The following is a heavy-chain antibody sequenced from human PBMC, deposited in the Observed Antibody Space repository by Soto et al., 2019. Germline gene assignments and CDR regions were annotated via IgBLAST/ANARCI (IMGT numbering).Heavy chain of an antibody. V-gene: IGHV3-30-3*01. CDR2: ISYEGSNK. D-gene: IGHD4-4*01. Sequence: GGSLRLSCAASGFTFSSYAMHWVRQAPGTGLEWVAVISYEGSNKYSADSVKGRFTISRDNSKNTLYLQMNSLRTEDTAVYYCARVLGGLATVPFDYWGQGALVTVSS. CDR1: GFTFSSYA. CDR3: ARVLGGLATVPFDY. J-gene: IGHJ4*02.